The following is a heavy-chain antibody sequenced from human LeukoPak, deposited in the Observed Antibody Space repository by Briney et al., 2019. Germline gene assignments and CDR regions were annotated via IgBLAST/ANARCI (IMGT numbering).Heavy chain of an antibody. V-gene: IGHV3-21*01. CDR2: IWSDSADI. J-gene: IGHJ4*02. CDR1: GFIFSRYT. CDR3: ARDFFHSDISRPFDY. D-gene: IGHD3-3*02. Sequence: KAGGSLRLSCAASGFIFSRYTINWVRQAPGKGLEWVSSIWSDSADIHYADSVKGRFTISRDNAKNSLYLQMNSLRAEDSAVYYCARDFFHSDISRPFDYWGQGTLATVSS.